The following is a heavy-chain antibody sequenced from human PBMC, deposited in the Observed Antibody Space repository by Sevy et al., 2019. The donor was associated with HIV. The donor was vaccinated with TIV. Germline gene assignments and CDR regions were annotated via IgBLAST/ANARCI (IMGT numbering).Heavy chain of an antibody. D-gene: IGHD2-2*02. J-gene: IGHJ5*02. CDR2: INPNSDDT. Sequence: ASVKVSCETSGYRFTDYYIHWVRQAPRQGLEWMGWINPNSDDTKSAKKFQDRVIMTKNTSISTDYMELRGLTFDASAVYYCARDQEFCSTTTCYSGLDPWGHGSLVTVSS. CDR3: ARDQEFCSTTTCYSGLDP. CDR1: GYRFTDYY. V-gene: IGHV1-2*02.